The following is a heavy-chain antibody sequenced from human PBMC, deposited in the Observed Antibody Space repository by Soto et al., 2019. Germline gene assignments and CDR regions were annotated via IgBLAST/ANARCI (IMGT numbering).Heavy chain of an antibody. V-gene: IGHV1-18*01. CDR2: ISAYNGNT. CDR1: GYTFTSYG. Sequence: QVQLVQSGAEVKKPGASVKVSCKASGYTFTSYGISWVRQAPGQGLEWMGWISAYNGNTNYAQKRQGRVTMTTDTSTSTAYMELWSLRSDDTAVYYCARTTKGSSGGGWFDPWGQGTLVTVSS. CDR3: ARTTKGSSGGGWFDP. J-gene: IGHJ5*02. D-gene: IGHD2-8*01.